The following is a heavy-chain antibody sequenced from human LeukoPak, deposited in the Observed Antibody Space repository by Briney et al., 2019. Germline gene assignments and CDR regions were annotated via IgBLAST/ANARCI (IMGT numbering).Heavy chain of an antibody. CDR3: ASQVGATTLFVY. CDR2: ISYDGSNK. V-gene: IGHV3-30*04. D-gene: IGHD1-26*01. Sequence: GGSLRLSCAASGFTFSSYAMHWVRQAPGKGLEWVAVISYDGSNKYYADSVKGRFTISRDNSKNTLYLQMNSLRSDDTAVYYCASQVGATTLFVYWGQGTLVTVSS. J-gene: IGHJ4*02. CDR1: GFTFSSYA.